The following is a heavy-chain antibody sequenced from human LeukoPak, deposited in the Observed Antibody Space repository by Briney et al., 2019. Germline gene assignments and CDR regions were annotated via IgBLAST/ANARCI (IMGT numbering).Heavy chain of an antibody. CDR1: GFTFSSYA. D-gene: IGHD6-6*01. V-gene: IGHV3-30-3*01. J-gene: IGHJ4*02. CDR2: ISYDGSNK. Sequence: GGSLRLSCAASGFTFSSYAMHWVGQAPGKGLEWVAVISYDGSNKYYADSVKGRFTISRDNSKNTLYLQMNSLRAEDTAVYYCARDHSSSSSYYFDYWGQGPLVTVSS. CDR3: ARDHSSSSSYYFDY.